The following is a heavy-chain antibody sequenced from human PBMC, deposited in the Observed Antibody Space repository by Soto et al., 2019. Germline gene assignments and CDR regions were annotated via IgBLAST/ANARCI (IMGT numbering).Heavy chain of an antibody. D-gene: IGHD2-15*01. J-gene: IGHJ6*02. CDR1: GASVSSSSVA. CDR3: ARSEEDSDYYYYGLDV. Sequence: PSQPVSRTCVISGASVSSSSVACNCVRQSPSRGLEWLGRTYYRSRWYSDFAVSVRGRIVINADTSKNQFSLQLNSVTPEDTAVYFCARSEEDSDYYYYGLDVWGQGTTVTVSS. V-gene: IGHV6-1*01. CDR2: TYYRSRWYS.